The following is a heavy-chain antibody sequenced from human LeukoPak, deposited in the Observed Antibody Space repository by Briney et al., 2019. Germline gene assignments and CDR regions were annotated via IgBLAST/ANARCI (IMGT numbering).Heavy chain of an antibody. Sequence: GESLKIFCKGSGYSFTSYWIGWVRQMPGKGLEWMGIIYPGDSDTRYSPSFQGQVTISADKSTSTAYLQWSSLKPSDTAMYYCARLGLQRYYYYYYYMDVWGKGTTVTVS. CDR2: IYPGDSDT. D-gene: IGHD5-18*01. CDR3: ARLGLQRYYYYYYYMDV. J-gene: IGHJ6*03. CDR1: GYSFTSYW. V-gene: IGHV5-51*01.